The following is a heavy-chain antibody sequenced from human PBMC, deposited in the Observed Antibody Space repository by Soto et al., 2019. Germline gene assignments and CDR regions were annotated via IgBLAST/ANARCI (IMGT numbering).Heavy chain of an antibody. J-gene: IGHJ6*02. CDR2: ISSSSSTI. CDR1: GFTFSSYS. Sequence: GGSLRLSCAASGFTFSSYSMNWGRQAPGKGLEWVSYISSSSSTIYYADSVKGRFTISRDNSKNTLYLQMNSLRAEDTAVYYCAKGGNPNLDYYYYGMDVWGQGTTVTVSS. CDR3: AKGGNPNLDYYYYGMDV. D-gene: IGHD1-26*01. V-gene: IGHV3-48*01.